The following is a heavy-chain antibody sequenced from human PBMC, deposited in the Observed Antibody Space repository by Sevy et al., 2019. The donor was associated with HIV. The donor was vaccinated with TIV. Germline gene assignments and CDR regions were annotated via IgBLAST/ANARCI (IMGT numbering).Heavy chain of an antibody. Sequence: GGSLRLSCAASGFTVSSDYMSWVRQAPGKGLEWVSVIYSGGSTYYADSVMGRFTISRDNSKNTLYLQMNSLRAEDTAVYYCARVRVSMITFGGAITGIYYYYYMDVWGKGTTVTVSS. CDR3: ARVRVSMITFGGAITGIYYYYYMDV. CDR2: IYSGGST. D-gene: IGHD3-16*01. J-gene: IGHJ6*03. CDR1: GFTVSSDY. V-gene: IGHV3-53*01.